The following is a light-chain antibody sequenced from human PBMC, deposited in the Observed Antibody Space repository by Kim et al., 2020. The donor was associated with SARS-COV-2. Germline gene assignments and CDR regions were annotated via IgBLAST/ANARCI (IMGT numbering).Light chain of an antibody. V-gene: IGLV1-47*01. CDR3: AAWDDSLSGPNWV. Sequence: QSVLTQPPSASGTPGQRVTMSCSRSSSNIGSNYVYWYQQLPGTAPKLLIYRSDQRPSGGPDRFSGSKSGTSAALAISGLRSEDEADDYCAAWDDSLSGPNWVFGGGTQLTVL. CDR2: RSD. J-gene: IGLJ3*02. CDR1: SSNIGSNY.